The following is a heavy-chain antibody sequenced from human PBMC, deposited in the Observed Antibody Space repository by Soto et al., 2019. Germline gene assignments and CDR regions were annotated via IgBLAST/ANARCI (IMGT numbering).Heavy chain of an antibody. CDR3: VRAYYDSSGYYLYFDY. CDR2: ISGNGDVT. D-gene: IGHD3-22*01. Sequence: LXLSCSASGFTFSDYSMHWVRQAPGKGLEFVSIISGNGDVTYYADSVKGRFTISRDNSRNTLFLQMRSLRAEDTAVYYCVRAYYDSSGYYLYFDYWGQGSLVTVSS. V-gene: IGHV3-64D*06. J-gene: IGHJ4*02. CDR1: GFTFSDYS.